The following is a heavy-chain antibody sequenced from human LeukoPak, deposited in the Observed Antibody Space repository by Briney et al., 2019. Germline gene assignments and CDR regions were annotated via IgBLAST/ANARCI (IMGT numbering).Heavy chain of an antibody. J-gene: IGHJ3*02. V-gene: IGHV3-21*01. CDR1: GFTFSSYA. CDR2: ISSSADYV. Sequence: GGSLRLSCAASGFTFSSYAMSWVRQVPGKGLEWVSSISSSADYVHYADSVKGRFTISRDNAKNSVSLHMSNLRAEDAAVYYCARETSTSWAFDIWGQGTMVTVSS. CDR3: ARETSTSWAFDI.